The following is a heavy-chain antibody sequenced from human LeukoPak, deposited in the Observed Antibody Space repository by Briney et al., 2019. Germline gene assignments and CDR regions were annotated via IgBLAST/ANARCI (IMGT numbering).Heavy chain of an antibody. CDR3: ARRLRGEWPTKGHFDY. V-gene: IGHV4-59*12. D-gene: IGHD3-10*01. Sequence: SETLSLTCTVSGGSISRYYWSWIRQPPGKGLEWIGYKDYSGSTNYNRSLKSRVTISVDTSKNQFSLKLSSVTAADTAVYYCARRLRGEWPTKGHFDYWGQGTLVTVSS. CDR1: GGSISRYY. CDR2: KDYSGST. J-gene: IGHJ4*02.